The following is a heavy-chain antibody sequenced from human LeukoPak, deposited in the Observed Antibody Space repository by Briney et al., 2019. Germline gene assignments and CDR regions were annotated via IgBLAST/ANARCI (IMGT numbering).Heavy chain of an antibody. V-gene: IGHV4-34*01. J-gene: IGHJ4*02. CDR3: ARERDGSGTQRGLDY. CDR2: ISHNGTT. D-gene: IGHD3-10*01. Sequence: SETLSLTCAVYGGSFSAFFWSWIRQSPGKGLEWIGEISHNGTTNYNPSLKSRVTISVDTSKNQFSLKLSSVTAADTAIYYCARERDGSGTQRGLDYWGQGTLVTVSS. CDR1: GGSFSAFF.